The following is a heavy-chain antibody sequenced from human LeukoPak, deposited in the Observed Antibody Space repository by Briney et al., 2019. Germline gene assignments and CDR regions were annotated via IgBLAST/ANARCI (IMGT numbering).Heavy chain of an antibody. J-gene: IGHJ4*02. CDR1: GGSISSTTYY. CDR3: SRHMGSSSGWPLDY. D-gene: IGHD6-19*01. Sequence: KPSETLSLTCTVSGGSISSTTYYWGWIRRPPGKGLEWIGSIYYSGSTYYNPSLKSRTTVSVDTSKNQFSLKLSSVTAADTAVYYCSRHMGSSSGWPLDYWGQGTLVTVSS. CDR2: IYYSGST. V-gene: IGHV4-39*01.